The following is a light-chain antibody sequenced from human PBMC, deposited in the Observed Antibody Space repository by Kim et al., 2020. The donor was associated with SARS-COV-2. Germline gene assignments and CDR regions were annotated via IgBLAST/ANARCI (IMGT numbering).Light chain of an antibody. Sequence: PEQTANISVGGNNIGSKSVDWSKKKPGQAPVLVISYDSDRPSGIPERFSGSNSGNTATLTIRRVEDGDEADYYCQVWDSTIDHRVVFGGGTQLTVL. CDR3: QVWDSTIDHRVV. CDR2: YDS. CDR1: NIGSKS. J-gene: IGLJ2*01. V-gene: IGLV3-21*04.